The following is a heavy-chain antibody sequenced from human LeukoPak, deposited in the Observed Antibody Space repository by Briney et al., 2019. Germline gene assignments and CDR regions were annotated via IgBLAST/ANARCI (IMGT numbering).Heavy chain of an antibody. J-gene: IGHJ4*02. Sequence: PSETLSLTCAVYGGSFSGYYWSWIRQPPGKGLGWIGEINHSGSTNYNPSLKSRVTISVDTSKNQFSLKLSSVTAADTAVYYCARVAYYGSGSYDYWGQGTLVTVSS. V-gene: IGHV4-34*01. CDR3: ARVAYYGSGSYDY. CDR1: GGSFSGYY. CDR2: INHSGST. D-gene: IGHD3-10*01.